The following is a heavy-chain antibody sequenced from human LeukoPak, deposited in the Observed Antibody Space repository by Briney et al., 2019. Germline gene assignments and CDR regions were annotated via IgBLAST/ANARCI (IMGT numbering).Heavy chain of an antibody. Sequence: PWGSLRLSCAASGFTFSSYGMSWVRQAPGKGLEWVSAISGSGGSTYYADSVKGRFTISRDNSKNTLYLQMNSLRAEDTAVYYCAKVLSTIAAAGADYWGQGTLVTVSS. D-gene: IGHD6-13*01. CDR2: ISGSGGST. V-gene: IGHV3-23*01. CDR3: AKVLSTIAAAGADY. CDR1: GFTFSSYG. J-gene: IGHJ4*02.